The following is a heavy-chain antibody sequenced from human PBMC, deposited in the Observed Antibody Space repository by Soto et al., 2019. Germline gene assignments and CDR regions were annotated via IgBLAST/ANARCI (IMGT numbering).Heavy chain of an antibody. CDR2: ISSSSTAI. J-gene: IGHJ4*02. Sequence: EVQLVESGGDLVQPGGSLRLSCAASGFTFSYYSVNWVRQAPGKGLEWVSYISSSSTAIYYADSVKGRFTISRDNAKNSLYLQMNSLRAEDTAVYYCARETVSGSLDYWGQGTLVTVSS. D-gene: IGHD1-26*01. CDR3: ARETVSGSLDY. V-gene: IGHV3-48*01. CDR1: GFTFSYYS.